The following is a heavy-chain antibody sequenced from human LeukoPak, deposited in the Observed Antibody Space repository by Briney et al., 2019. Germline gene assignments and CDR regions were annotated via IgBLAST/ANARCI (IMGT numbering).Heavy chain of an antibody. CDR1: GFTFSDYY. CDR3: AGRYSYGSHGFDI. D-gene: IGHD5-18*01. Sequence: PGGSLRLSCAASGFTFSDYYMSWIRQAQGKGLEWVSYISSSGSTIYYADSVKGRFTISRDNAKNSLYLQMNSLRAEDTAVYYCAGRYSYGSHGFDIWGQGTMVTVSS. J-gene: IGHJ3*02. V-gene: IGHV3-11*04. CDR2: ISSSGSTI.